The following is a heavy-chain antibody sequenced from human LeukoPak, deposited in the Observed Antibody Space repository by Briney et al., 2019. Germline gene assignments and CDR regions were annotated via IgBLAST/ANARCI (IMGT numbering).Heavy chain of an antibody. J-gene: IGHJ4*02. CDR1: GYTFIGYY. CDR2: INPNSGGT. V-gene: IGHV1-2*02. CDR3: ARDASPFDY. Sequence: ASVKVSCKASGYTFIGYYIHWVRQAPEQGLEWMGWINPNSGGTNYAQRFQGRVTMTRDTSISTAYMELSGLRSDDTAVYYCARDASPFDYWGQGTLVTVSS.